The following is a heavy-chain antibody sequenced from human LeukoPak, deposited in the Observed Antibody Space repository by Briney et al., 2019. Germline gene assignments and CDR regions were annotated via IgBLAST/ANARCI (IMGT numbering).Heavy chain of an antibody. J-gene: IGHJ6*02. CDR2: IWYDGSNK. CDR3: ARGIQLWLVNYYGMDV. CDR1: GFTFSSYG. Sequence: GGSLRLSCAASGFTFSSYGMHWVRQAPGKGLEWVAVIWYDGSNKYYVDSVKGRFTISRDNSKNTLYLQMNSLRAEDTAVYYCARGIQLWLVNYYGMDVWGQGTTVTVSS. D-gene: IGHD5-18*01. V-gene: IGHV3-33*01.